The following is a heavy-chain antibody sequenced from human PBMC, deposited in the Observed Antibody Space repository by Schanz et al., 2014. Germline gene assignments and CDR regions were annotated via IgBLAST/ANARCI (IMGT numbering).Heavy chain of an antibody. CDR1: GFTFSSYG. J-gene: IGHJ4*02. CDR2: VSRSTPDI. Sequence: VQLVDSGGGVVQPGRSLRLSCAASGFTFSSYGMHWVRQAPGRGVEWVSYVSRSTPDIYYADSVKGRFTMSRDNAKNSVFLQMNSLRAEDTAGYYCVRDSFFAFDYWGQGTLVTVSS. CDR3: VRDSFFAFDY. V-gene: IGHV3-48*01. D-gene: IGHD3-3*01.